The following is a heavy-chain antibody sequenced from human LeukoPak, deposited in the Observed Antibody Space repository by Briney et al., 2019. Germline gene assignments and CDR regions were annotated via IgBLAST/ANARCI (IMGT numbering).Heavy chain of an antibody. D-gene: IGHD6-19*01. CDR3: ARRVAVTGIYCFDH. CDR2: VYYSGAT. CDR1: GGSIGTYY. Sequence: SETLSLTCTVSGGSIGTYYWSWIRQPPGKGLEWIGYVYYSGATNYNPSLKSRVNISLETSKNQFSLRLTSVTAADTAVYYCARRVAVTGIYCFDHWGQGTPVTVSS. J-gene: IGHJ4*02. V-gene: IGHV4-59*08.